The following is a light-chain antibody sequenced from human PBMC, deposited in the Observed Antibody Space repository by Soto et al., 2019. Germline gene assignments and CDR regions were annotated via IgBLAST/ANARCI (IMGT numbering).Light chain of an antibody. CDR3: ASYTGSNTLVV. CDR1: DSDVGGYEY. V-gene: IGLV2-14*03. J-gene: IGLJ2*01. Sequence: QSALTQPASVSGSPGQSIIISCTGTDSDVGGYEYVSWYQQHPGKVPKLMIYDVIHRPSGVSHRFSGSKSGNTASLTVSGLQAEDEADYYCASYTGSNTLVVFGGGTKLTVL. CDR2: DVI.